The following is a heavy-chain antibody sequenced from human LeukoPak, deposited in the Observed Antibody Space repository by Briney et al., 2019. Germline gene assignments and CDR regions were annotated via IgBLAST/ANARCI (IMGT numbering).Heavy chain of an antibody. CDR2: IYYSGST. CDR1: AGSISSSSYY. CDR3: ARHPYSSGWQGFYYYYYMDV. J-gene: IGHJ6*03. Sequence: KPSETLSLTCTVSAGSISSSSYYWGWVRQPPGKGLEWIGSIYYSGSTYYNPSLKSRVTISVDTSKNQFSLKLSSVTAADTAVYYCARHPYSSGWQGFYYYYYMDVWGKGTTVTVSS. V-gene: IGHV4-39*01. D-gene: IGHD6-19*01.